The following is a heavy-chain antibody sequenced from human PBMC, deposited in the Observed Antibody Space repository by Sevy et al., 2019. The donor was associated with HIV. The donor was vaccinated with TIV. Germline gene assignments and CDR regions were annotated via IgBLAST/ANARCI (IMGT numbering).Heavy chain of an antibody. CDR1: DGSFSGYY. CDR3: ARSPPVVVVPGAPSWFDP. CDR2: INESGIT. D-gene: IGHD2-2*01. V-gene: IGHV4-34*01. J-gene: IGHJ5*02. Sequence: SETLSLTCAVHDGSFSGYYWNWIRQPPGKGLEWIGEINESGITYYNPSLKSRVTISVDTSKKQFSLKLNSVTAVDSAVYFCARSPPVVVVPGAPSWFDPWGQGTLVTVS.